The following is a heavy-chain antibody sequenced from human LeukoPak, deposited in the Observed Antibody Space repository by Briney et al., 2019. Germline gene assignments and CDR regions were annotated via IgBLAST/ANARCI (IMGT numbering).Heavy chain of an antibody. CDR3: AVSLTTGGYYGMDV. V-gene: IGHV1-24*01. D-gene: IGHD1-1*01. Sequence: ASVKVSCKVSGYTLTELSLHRVRQAPGKGLEWMGRFDPEDGETIYARKFQGRVTMTEDTSTDTAYMELSSLRSEDTAVYFCAVSLTTGGYYGMDVWGQGTTVTVSS. J-gene: IGHJ6*02. CDR2: FDPEDGET. CDR1: GYTLTELS.